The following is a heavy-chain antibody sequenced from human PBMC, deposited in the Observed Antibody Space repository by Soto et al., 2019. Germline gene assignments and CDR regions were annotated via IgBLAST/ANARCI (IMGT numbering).Heavy chain of an antibody. CDR1: GGSISSHY. V-gene: IGHV4-59*11. D-gene: IGHD1-26*01. J-gene: IGHJ6*02. Sequence: SETLSLTCTVSGGSISSHYWSWVRQAPGKGLEWIGHIYYRGSTTYNPSLRSRSIISVDTSYNAFSLKLNSVTTADTAVYYCARDGIESSGMDVWGQGTQVTVSS. CDR2: IYYRGST. CDR3: ARDGIESSGMDV.